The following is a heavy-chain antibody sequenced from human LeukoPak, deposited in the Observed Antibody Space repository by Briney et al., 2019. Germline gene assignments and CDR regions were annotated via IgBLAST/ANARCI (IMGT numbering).Heavy chain of an antibody. CDR1: GYTFIDYY. V-gene: IGHV1-2*02. CDR2: VNPNSGVT. D-gene: IGHD3-16*01. Sequence: GASVTVSFKASGYTFIDYYIQWLRPAPGQGREGMGCVNPNSGVTDYAQKFQGRITMTRDTSIRTAYMELNRLTSDDTAVYDCARDTGFPFFGVWGHGAQVTVSS. J-gene: IGHJ4*03. CDR3: ARDTGFPFFGV.